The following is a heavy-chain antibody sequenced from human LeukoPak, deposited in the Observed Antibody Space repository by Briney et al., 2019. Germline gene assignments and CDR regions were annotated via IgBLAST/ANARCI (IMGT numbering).Heavy chain of an antibody. CDR2: FDPENAEI. D-gene: IGHD3-3*01. CDR1: VSSLHDLP. Sequence: ASVTVSFKLSVSSLHDLPIQWVRQAGTKGLEWMAGFDPENAEIVYAQKFQGRVTMTEDTSTDTAYLELTSLTSDDTALYYCATRGSDFWSGFDHWGQGTQVTVSS. V-gene: IGHV1-24*01. CDR3: ATRGSDFWSGFDH. J-gene: IGHJ4*02.